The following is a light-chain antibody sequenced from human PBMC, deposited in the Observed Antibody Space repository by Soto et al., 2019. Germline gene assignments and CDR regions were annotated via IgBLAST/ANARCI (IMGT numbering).Light chain of an antibody. CDR3: QQTNT. CDR2: DAS. Sequence: EIVLTQSPGTLSLSPGERDTLSCRASQSVSSRYLAWYQQKPGQAPRLLIYDASARATGTPSRFSGSGSGTDFTLTISRREPEDFAVYYCQQTNTFGGGTKVEL. CDR1: QSVSSRY. J-gene: IGKJ4*01. V-gene: IGKV3-20*01.